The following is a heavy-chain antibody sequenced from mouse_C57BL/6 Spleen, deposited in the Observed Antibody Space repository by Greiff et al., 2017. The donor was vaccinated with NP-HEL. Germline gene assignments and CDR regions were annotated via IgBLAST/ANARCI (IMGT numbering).Heavy chain of an antibody. Sequence: VQLQQSGAELVKPGASVKLSCKASGYTFTSYWMHWVKQRPGQGLEWIGMIHPNSGSTNYNEKFKSKATLTVDKSSSTAYMQLSSLTSEDSAVYYCARKDELGRGYWGQGTTLTVSS. J-gene: IGHJ2*01. CDR1: GYTFTSYW. CDR3: ARKDELGRGY. D-gene: IGHD4-1*01. V-gene: IGHV1-64*01. CDR2: IHPNSGST.